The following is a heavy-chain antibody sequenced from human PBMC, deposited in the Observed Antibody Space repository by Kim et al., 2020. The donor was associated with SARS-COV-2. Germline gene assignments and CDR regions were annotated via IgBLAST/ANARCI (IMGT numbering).Heavy chain of an antibody. V-gene: IGHV1-46*01. J-gene: IGHJ6*02. CDR1: GYTFTSYY. CDR2: INPSGGST. CDR3: ARELRDIVVVPAYYYYGMDV. D-gene: IGHD2-2*01. Sequence: ASVKVSCKASGYTFTSYYMHWVRQAPGQGLEWMGIINPSGGSTSYAQKFQGRVTMTRDTSTSTVYMELSSLRSEDTAVYYCARELRDIVVVPAYYYYGMDVWGQGTTVTVSS.